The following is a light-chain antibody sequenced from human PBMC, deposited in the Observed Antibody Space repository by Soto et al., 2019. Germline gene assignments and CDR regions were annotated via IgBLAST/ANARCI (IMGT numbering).Light chain of an antibody. J-gene: IGLJ1*01. CDR2: DVT. CDR3: CSYTSSSSLV. Sequence: VLTQPASVSATTGQSITISCTGTNSDVGAYNYVSWYQQYPGKAPKLMIYDVTSRPSGVLNRFSGSKSGNAASLTISGLQAEDEADYYCCSYTSSSSLVFGTGTKVTVL. V-gene: IGLV2-14*03. CDR1: NSDVGAYNY.